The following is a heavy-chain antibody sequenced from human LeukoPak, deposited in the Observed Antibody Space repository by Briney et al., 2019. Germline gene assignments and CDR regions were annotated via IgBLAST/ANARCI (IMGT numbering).Heavy chain of an antibody. Sequence: SETLSLTCAVSGGSISSGGYSWGWIRQPPGKGLEWIGYIYHSGSTYYNPSLKSRVTISVDRAKNQFSLKLSPVPAADTAVYYCASSCGGACFGAFDIWGQGTMVTVSS. J-gene: IGHJ3*02. D-gene: IGHD2-21*02. CDR1: GGSISSGGYS. CDR2: IYHSGST. V-gene: IGHV4-30-2*01. CDR3: ASSCGGACFGAFDI.